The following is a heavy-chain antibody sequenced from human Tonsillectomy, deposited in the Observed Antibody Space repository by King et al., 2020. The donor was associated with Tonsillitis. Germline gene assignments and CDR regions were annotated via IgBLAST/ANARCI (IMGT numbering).Heavy chain of an antibody. V-gene: IGHV4-4*02. D-gene: IGHD3-22*01. CDR2: IYHSGST. J-gene: IGHJ3*02. CDR1: GGSIISSNW. CDR3: ARAESSGYHDAFDI. Sequence: LQESGPGLVKPSGTLSLTCAVSGGSIISSNWWSWVRQPPGKGLEWIGEIYHSGSTNYNPSRNSRVTISIEKSKNQFSLKLSSVTAADTAVYYCARAESSGYHDAFDIWGQGTMVTVSS.